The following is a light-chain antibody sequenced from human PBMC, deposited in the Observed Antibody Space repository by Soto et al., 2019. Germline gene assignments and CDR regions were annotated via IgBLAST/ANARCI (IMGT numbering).Light chain of an antibody. CDR3: QQYHKWPPVT. CDR1: QSVSSN. Sequence: EIVMTQSPATLSVSPGERATLSCRASQSVSSNLAWYQQKPGQAPRLLIYGASTMATGIPARFSGSGSGTEFTLTISSLQSEDFAVYYCQQYHKWPPVTFGGGTKVEIK. J-gene: IGKJ4*01. V-gene: IGKV3-15*01. CDR2: GAS.